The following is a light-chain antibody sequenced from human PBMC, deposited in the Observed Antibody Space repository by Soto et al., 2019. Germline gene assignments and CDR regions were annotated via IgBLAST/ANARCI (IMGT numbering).Light chain of an antibody. V-gene: IGKV3-15*01. CDR3: HQYGSSPPYT. J-gene: IGKJ2*01. CDR2: GAS. CDR1: QSVSSN. Sequence: EIVMTQSPATLSVSPGERATLSCRASQSVSSNLAWYQQKTGQAPRLLIYGASTRATGIPARFSGSGSGTEFTLTISSLQSEDFSVDYCHQYGSSPPYTFGQGTKLEIK.